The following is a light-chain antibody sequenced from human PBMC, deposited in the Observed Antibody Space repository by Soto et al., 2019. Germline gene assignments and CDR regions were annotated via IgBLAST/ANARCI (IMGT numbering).Light chain of an antibody. J-gene: IGKJ1*01. CDR1: QSISSW. V-gene: IGKV1-5*01. CDR2: DAS. Sequence: DIQMTQSPSTLSASVGDRVTITCRASQSISSWLAWYQQKPGKAPKLLIYDASSLESGGPSRFSRSGSGTEITLTISSLQPDDFATYYCQQYNSYSWTFGQGTKVEIK. CDR3: QQYNSYSWT.